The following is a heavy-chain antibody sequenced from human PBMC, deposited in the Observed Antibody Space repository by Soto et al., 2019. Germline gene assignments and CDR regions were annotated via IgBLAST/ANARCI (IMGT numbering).Heavy chain of an antibody. J-gene: IGHJ6*03. D-gene: IGHD3-16*01. CDR3: AREIKFYRNPTLYYYYDYMDV. CDR1: GFTFSDYY. CDR2: ISSSGSTI. Sequence: QVQLVESGGGLVKPGGSLRLSCAASGFTFSDYYMRWIRQAPGKGLEWVSKISSSGSTIYYADSVKGPFTISRDNAKNSLYLQMNSLRAEDTAVYYCAREIKFYRNPTLYYYYDYMDVWGKGTTVTVSS. V-gene: IGHV3-11*01.